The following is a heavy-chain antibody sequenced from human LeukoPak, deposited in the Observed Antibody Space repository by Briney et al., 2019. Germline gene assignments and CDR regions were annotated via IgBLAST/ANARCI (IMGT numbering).Heavy chain of an antibody. CDR3: ARRGGIAAAGTYY. Sequence: SETLSLTCTVSGGSISSYYWSWIRQPPGKGLEWIGYIYYSGSTNYNPSLKSRVTISVDTSKNQFSLKLSSVTAADTAVYYCARRGGIAAAGTYYWGQGTLVTVSS. J-gene: IGHJ4*02. CDR1: GGSISSYY. CDR2: IYYSGST. D-gene: IGHD6-13*01. V-gene: IGHV4-59*08.